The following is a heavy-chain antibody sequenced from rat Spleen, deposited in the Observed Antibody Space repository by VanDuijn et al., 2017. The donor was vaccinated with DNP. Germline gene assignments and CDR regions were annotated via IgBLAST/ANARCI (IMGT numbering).Heavy chain of an antibody. J-gene: IGHJ1*01. V-gene: IGHV5S13*01. CDR1: GFTFSNYG. CDR2: ISTSGGST. D-gene: IGHD5-1*01. CDR3: TRRLGAQGYWYFDF. Sequence: EVQLVESGGGLVQPGRSLKLSCAASGFTFSNYGMAWVRQAPKKGLEWVATISTSGGSTYYRDSVKGRFTISRDNAKSTLYLQMDSLRSEDTATYYCTRRLGAQGYWYFDFWGPGTMVTVSS.